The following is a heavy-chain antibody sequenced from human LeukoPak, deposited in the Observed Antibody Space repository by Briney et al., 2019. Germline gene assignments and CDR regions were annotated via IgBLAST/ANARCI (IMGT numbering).Heavy chain of an antibody. CDR2: ISAGADST. V-gene: IGHV3-23*01. Sequence: GGSLGLSCAASTFTFTSYAMSWVPQAPGKGLEWVSAISAGADSTYYADSVQGRFTISRDNSKNTLFLQMSGLRAEDTAGYFCARGAYGDYDSWGQGTLVTVSS. CDR1: TFTFTSYA. D-gene: IGHD4-17*01. CDR3: ARGAYGDYDS. J-gene: IGHJ5*01.